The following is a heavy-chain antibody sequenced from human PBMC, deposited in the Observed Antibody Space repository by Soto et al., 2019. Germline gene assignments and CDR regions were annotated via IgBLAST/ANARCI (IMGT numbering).Heavy chain of an antibody. J-gene: IGHJ2*01. Sequence: GGSLRLSCAASGFTFSSYGMHWVRQAPGKGLEWVAVIWYDGSNKYYADSVKGRFTSSRDNFKNTLYLQMHSLRAEDTAVYYCARDGANGSQGWYFDLWGRGTLVTVSS. D-gene: IGHD2-8*01. CDR1: GFTFSSYG. V-gene: IGHV3-33*01. CDR3: ARDGANGSQGWYFDL. CDR2: IWYDGSNK.